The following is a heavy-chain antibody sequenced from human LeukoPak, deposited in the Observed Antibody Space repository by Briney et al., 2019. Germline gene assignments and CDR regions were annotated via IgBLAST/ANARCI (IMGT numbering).Heavy chain of an antibody. D-gene: IGHD5-12*01. CDR3: AREGIVATLDY. Sequence: TGGSLRLSCAGSGFTFSSYGMNWVRQAPGKGLEWVAVIWYDGVNKYYADSVKGRFTISRDMPKNTLYLQMNSLRAEDTAVYYRAREGIVATLDYWGQGTLVTVSS. J-gene: IGHJ4*02. V-gene: IGHV3-33*08. CDR1: GFTFSSYG. CDR2: IWYDGVNK.